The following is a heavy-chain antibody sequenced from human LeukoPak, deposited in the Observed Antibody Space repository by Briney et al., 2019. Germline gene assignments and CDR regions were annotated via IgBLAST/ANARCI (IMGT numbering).Heavy chain of an antibody. D-gene: IGHD3-3*01. CDR1: GGSISSGSYY. V-gene: IGHV4-61*02. CDR2: IYTSGST. CDR3: ARDRTYYDFWSGFGAENWFDP. J-gene: IGHJ5*02. Sequence: PSETLSLTCTVSGGSISSGSYYWSWIRQPAGKGLEWIGRIYTSGSTNYNPSLKSRVTISVDTSKNQFSLKLSSVTAADTAVYYCARDRTYYDFWSGFGAENWFDPWGQGTLVTVSS.